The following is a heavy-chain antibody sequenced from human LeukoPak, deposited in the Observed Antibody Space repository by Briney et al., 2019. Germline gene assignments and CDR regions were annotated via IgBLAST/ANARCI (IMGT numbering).Heavy chain of an antibody. Sequence: PGGSLRLSCAASGFTFDDYGMSWVRQAPGKGLEWVSGINWNGGSTGYADSVKGRFTISRDNAKNSLYLQMNSLRAEDTALYYCARRVLTMVRGVPRPIYYMDVWGKGTTVTVSS. D-gene: IGHD3-10*01. CDR1: GFTFDDYG. CDR2: INWNGGST. V-gene: IGHV3-20*04. CDR3: ARRVLTMVRGVPRPIYYMDV. J-gene: IGHJ6*03.